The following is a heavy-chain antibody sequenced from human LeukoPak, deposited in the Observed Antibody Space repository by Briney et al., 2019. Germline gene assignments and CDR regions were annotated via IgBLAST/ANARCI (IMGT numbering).Heavy chain of an antibody. CDR1: GGTFSSYA. J-gene: IGHJ3*02. Sequence: SVKVSCKASGGTFSSYAISWVRQAPGQGLEWMGRIIPILGIANYAQKFQGRVTITADKSTSTAYMELSSLRSEDTAVYYCAKDMFVDDAFDIWGQGTMVTVSS. V-gene: IGHV1-69*04. D-gene: IGHD3-10*02. CDR3: AKDMFVDDAFDI. CDR2: IIPILGIA.